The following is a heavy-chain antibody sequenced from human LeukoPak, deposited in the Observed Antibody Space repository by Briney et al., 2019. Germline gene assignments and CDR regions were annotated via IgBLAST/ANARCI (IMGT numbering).Heavy chain of an antibody. D-gene: IGHD2-15*01. CDR1: GFTFSSYA. CDR3: AKEGVGRYCSGGSCFETNWFDP. CDR2: ISGSGGST. Sequence: GGSLRLSCAASGFTFSSYAMSWVRQAPGKGLEWVSAISGSGGSTYYTDSVKGRFTISRDHSKNTLYLQMNSLRAEDTAVYYCAKEGVGRYCSGGSCFETNWFDPWGQGTLVTVSS. V-gene: IGHV3-23*01. J-gene: IGHJ5*02.